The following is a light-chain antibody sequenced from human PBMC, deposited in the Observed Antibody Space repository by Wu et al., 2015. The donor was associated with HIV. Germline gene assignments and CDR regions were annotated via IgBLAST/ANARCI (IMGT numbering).Light chain of an antibody. V-gene: IGKV3-11*01. Sequence: EIVLTQSPATLSLSPGDTATLSCRATQSVSKYLAWYQQRSGQTPRLLIYDAYTRAPGVPARFSGSGSGIDFTLTITTLGPEDFAVYYCQQRAEWPPLTFGGGTRVE. CDR1: QSVSKY. J-gene: IGKJ4*01. CDR3: QQRAEWPPLT. CDR2: DAY.